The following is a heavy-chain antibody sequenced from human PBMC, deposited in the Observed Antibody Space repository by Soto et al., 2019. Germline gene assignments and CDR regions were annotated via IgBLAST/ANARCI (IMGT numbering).Heavy chain of an antibody. Sequence: GASLKISCQGSGYSFTSYWISWVRQMPGKGLEWMGRIDPSDSYTNYSPSFQGHVTISADKSISTAYLQWSSLKASDTAIYYCASTTVVTYSYYGMDVWGQGTTVTVSS. CDR2: IDPSDSYT. J-gene: IGHJ6*02. CDR1: GYSFTSYW. CDR3: ASTTVVTYSYYGMDV. D-gene: IGHD2-15*01. V-gene: IGHV5-10-1*01.